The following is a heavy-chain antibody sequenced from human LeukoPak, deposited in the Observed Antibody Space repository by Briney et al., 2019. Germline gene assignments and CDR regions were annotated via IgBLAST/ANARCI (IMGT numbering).Heavy chain of an antibody. D-gene: IGHD5-24*01. Sequence: GGSLRLSCAASGFTFSTHWMHWARQAPGKGLEWVSRMNSDGSSSSYADSVKGRFTISRDNAKSTLYLQMDSLRAEDTAVYYCARGGDGSNIYWYFDLWGRGTLVTVSS. J-gene: IGHJ2*01. CDR3: ARGGDGSNIYWYFDL. CDR2: MNSDGSSS. CDR1: GFTFSTHW. V-gene: IGHV3-74*01.